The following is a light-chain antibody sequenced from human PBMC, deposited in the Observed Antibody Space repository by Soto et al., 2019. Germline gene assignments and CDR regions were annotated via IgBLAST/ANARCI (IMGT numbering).Light chain of an antibody. CDR3: QKYDSSPLT. CDR1: QIFTSNF. Sequence: EIVLTQSPGTLSLSPGERATLSCSASQIFTSNFLAWYQQKPGQAPRLLIYGASSRATGIPDRFRGSGSGTDFTLTISRLEPEDFAVYYCQKYDSSPLTFGGGTKVEIK. V-gene: IGKV3-20*01. J-gene: IGKJ4*01. CDR2: GAS.